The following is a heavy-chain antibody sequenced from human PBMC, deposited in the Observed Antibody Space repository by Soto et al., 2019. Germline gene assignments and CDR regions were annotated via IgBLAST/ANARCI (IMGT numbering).Heavy chain of an antibody. V-gene: IGHV1-18*04. J-gene: IGHJ6*02. CDR1: GYTFTSYG. CDR3: ARPYYDFWSGYYKDYYYGMDV. D-gene: IGHD3-3*01. CDR2: ISAYNGNT. Sequence: ASVKVSCKASGYTFTSYGISWVRQAPGQGLEWMGWISAYNGNTNYAQKLQSRVTMTTDTSTSTAYMELRSLRSDDTAVYYCARPYYDFWSGYYKDYYYGMDVWGQGTTVTVSS.